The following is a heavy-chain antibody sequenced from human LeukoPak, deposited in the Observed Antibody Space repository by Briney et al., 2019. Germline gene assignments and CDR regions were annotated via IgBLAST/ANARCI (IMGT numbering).Heavy chain of an antibody. CDR1: GFTFSSYG. J-gene: IGHJ4*02. V-gene: IGHV3-33*01. CDR3: ARGVGHYYDRSGYYDFSALFDY. D-gene: IGHD3-22*01. Sequence: PGGSLRLSCAASGFTFSSYGMHWVRQAPGKGLEWVAVIWYDGSNKYYADSVKGRFTISRDNSKNTLYLQMNSLRAEDTAVYYCARGVGHYYDRSGYYDFSALFDYWGQGTLVTVSS. CDR2: IWYDGSNK.